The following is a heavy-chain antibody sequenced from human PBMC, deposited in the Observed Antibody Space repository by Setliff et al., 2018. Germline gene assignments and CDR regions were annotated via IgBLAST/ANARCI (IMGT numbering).Heavy chain of an antibody. CDR3: ARQQQLVIGSTAYYYYGMDV. CDR2: IYYSGST. Sequence: PSETLSLTCTVSGGSISSSSYYWGWIRQPPGKGLEWIGIIYYSGSTYYNPSLNSRVTISVDTSKNQFSLKLSSVTAADTAVYYCARQQQLVIGSTAYYYYGMDVWGQGTTVTVSS. J-gene: IGHJ6*02. D-gene: IGHD6-13*01. CDR1: GGSISSSSYY. V-gene: IGHV4-39*07.